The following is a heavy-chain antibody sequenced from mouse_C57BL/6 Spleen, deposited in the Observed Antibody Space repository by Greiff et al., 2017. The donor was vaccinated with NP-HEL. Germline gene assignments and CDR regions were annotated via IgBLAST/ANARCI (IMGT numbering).Heavy chain of an antibody. CDR3: GRKGDYDDGGAYDFDY. V-gene: IGHV1-61*01. CDR1: GYTFTSYW. Sequence: QVQLQQSGAELVRPGSSVKLSCKASGYTFTSYWMDWVKQRPGQGLEWIGNIYPSDSETHYTQKFKDKATLTVDKSSSTTYMQLSSLTSEDSAVYYGGRKGDYDDGGAYDFDYWGQGTTVTVSS. J-gene: IGHJ2*01. CDR2: IYPSDSET. D-gene: IGHD2-4*01.